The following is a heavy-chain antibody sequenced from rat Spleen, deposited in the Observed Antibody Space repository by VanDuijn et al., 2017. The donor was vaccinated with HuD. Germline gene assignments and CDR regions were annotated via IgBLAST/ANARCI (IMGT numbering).Heavy chain of an antibody. CDR3: TRGRITTGVMDA. V-gene: IGHV2-15*01. J-gene: IGHJ4*01. D-gene: IGHD1-10*01. Sequence: VQLKESGPGLVQPSQTLSLTCPVSGFSLTSYCVSWVRQPPGKGLEWMGGIWGDGSSDYNSALKSRLRISRDTSKSQVFLKMNSLKTDDTAIYFCTRGRITTGVMDAWGQGASVTVSS. CDR1: GFSLTSYC. CDR2: IWGDGSS.